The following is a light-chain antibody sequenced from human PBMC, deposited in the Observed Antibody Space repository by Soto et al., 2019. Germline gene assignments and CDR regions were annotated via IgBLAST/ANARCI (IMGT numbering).Light chain of an antibody. CDR1: QSLLHSDGHNY. CDR3: MQALQTPYT. Sequence: DIVMTQSPLSLPVTPGEPASISCRSSQSLLHSDGHNYLDWYLKKPGQSPQLLIYLGSNRASGVPDRFRGSGSGTDFTLIISRGEAEDVGVYYCMQALQTPYTFGQGTKLVIK. J-gene: IGKJ2*01. V-gene: IGKV2-28*01. CDR2: LGS.